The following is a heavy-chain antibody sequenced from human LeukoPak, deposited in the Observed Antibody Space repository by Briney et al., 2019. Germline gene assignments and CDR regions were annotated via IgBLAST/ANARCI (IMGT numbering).Heavy chain of an antibody. V-gene: IGHV3-30*04. D-gene: IGHD3-3*01. CDR3: AREYYDFWSGYYMGNGWYFDY. J-gene: IGHJ4*02. CDR1: GFTFSSYA. CDR2: ISYDGSNK. Sequence: PGGSLRLSCAASGFTFSSYAMHWVRQAPGKGLEWVAVISYDGSNKYYADSVKGRFTISRDNSKNTLYLQMNSLRAEDTAVYYCAREYYDFWSGYYMGNGWYFDYWGQGTLVTVSS.